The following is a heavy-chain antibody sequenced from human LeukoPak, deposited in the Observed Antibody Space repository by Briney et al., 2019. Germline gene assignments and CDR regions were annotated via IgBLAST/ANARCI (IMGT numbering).Heavy chain of an antibody. Sequence: KPSETLSLTCAVYGGSFSGYYWSWIRQPPGKGPEWIGEINHSGSTNYNPSLKSRVTISVDTSKNQFSLKLSSVAAADTAVYYCARRKRDTFRYYYYYMDVWGKGTTVTVSS. J-gene: IGHJ6*03. CDR3: ARRKRDTFRYYYYYMDV. CDR2: INHSGST. V-gene: IGHV4-34*01. CDR1: GGSFSGYY. D-gene: IGHD5-18*01.